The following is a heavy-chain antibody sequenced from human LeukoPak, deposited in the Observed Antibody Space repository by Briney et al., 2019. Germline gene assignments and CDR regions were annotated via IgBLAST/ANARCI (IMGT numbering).Heavy chain of an antibody. V-gene: IGHV4-59*01. Sequence: PSETLSLSCTVSGGSISSYYWSWIRQPPGKGLEWIGYIYYSGSTDYNPSLKSRVTISVDTSKNQFSLKLSSVTAADTAVYYCARWYCSSTSCHFDYWGQGTLVTVSS. J-gene: IGHJ4*02. CDR1: GGSISSYY. CDR2: IYYSGST. D-gene: IGHD2-2*01. CDR3: ARWYCSSTSCHFDY.